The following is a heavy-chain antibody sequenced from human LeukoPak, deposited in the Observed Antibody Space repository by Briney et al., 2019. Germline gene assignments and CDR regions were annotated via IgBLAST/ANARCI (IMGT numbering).Heavy chain of an antibody. V-gene: IGHV1-24*01. CDR3: ATGNYYGSGSLVY. Sequence: ASVKVSCKVSGYTLTELSMHWVRQAPGKGLEWMGGFDPEDGETIYAQKFQGGVTMTEDTSTDTAYMELSSLRSEDTAVYYCATGNYYGSGSLVYWGQGTLVTVSS. J-gene: IGHJ4*02. CDR1: GYTLTELS. D-gene: IGHD3-10*01. CDR2: FDPEDGET.